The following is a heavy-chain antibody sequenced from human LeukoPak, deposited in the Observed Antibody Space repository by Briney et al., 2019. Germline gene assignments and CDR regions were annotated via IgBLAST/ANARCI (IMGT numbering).Heavy chain of an antibody. CDR2: ISGSGGTK. CDR1: GFTFSGYA. J-gene: IGHJ3*02. D-gene: IGHD1-1*01. CDR3: AREWYNWNDVGAFDI. V-gene: IGHV3-23*01. Sequence: PGGSLRLSCAASGFTFSGYAMSWVRQAPGKGLEWVSGISGSGGTKYYADSVKGRFTISRDNSKNTLYLQMNSLRAEDTAVYYCAREWYNWNDVGAFDIWGQGTMVTVSS.